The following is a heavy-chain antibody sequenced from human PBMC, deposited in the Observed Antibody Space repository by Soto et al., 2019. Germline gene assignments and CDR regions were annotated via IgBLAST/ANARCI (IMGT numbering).Heavy chain of an antibody. J-gene: IGHJ6*02. V-gene: IGHV5-51*01. CDR3: ARPVVAKGYNADHAMDV. Sequence: PGESLKISCKGSGYSFPTYWIAWVRQMPGKGLEWMGIIYPGDSDTRYSPSFQGQVTISADKSITTAYLQWSSLKASDTAMYYCARPVVAKGYNADHAMDVWGQGTTVTVSS. CDR2: IYPGDSDT. D-gene: IGHD2-15*01. CDR1: GYSFPTYW.